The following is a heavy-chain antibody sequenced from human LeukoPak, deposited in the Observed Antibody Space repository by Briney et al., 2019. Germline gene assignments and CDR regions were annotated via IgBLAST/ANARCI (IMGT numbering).Heavy chain of an antibody. CDR2: IYHSGST. CDR3: ARGLEDSYGFAYYYYMDV. Sequence: SETLSLTCAVSGGSISSSNWWTWVRQPPGKGLEWIGEIYHSGSTNYNPSLKSRVTISVDKSKNQFSLKPSSVTAADTAVYYCARGLEDSYGFAYYYYMDVWGKGTTVTVSS. CDR1: GGSISSSNW. V-gene: IGHV4-4*02. D-gene: IGHD5-18*01. J-gene: IGHJ6*03.